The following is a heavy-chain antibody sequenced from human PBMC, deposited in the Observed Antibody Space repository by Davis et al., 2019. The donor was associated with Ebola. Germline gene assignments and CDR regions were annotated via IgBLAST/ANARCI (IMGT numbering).Heavy chain of an antibody. J-gene: IGHJ4*02. CDR1: GFIFRNYA. V-gene: IGHV3-30*04. CDR3: ARAGFDEVLDY. Sequence: GESLKISCAASGFIFRNYAMHWVRQAPGKGLEWVAVVSHSERERFYADSVKGRFTISRDNSENTLYLQMNSLTADDTSVYYCARAGFDEVLDYWGQGTRSPSPQ. CDR2: VSHSERER. D-gene: IGHD3-3*01.